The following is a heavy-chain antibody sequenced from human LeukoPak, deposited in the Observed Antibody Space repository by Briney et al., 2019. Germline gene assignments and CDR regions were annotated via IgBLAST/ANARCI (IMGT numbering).Heavy chain of an antibody. J-gene: IGHJ4*02. CDR3: ARDSLAGNVDY. CDR1: GGSISSSSYY. V-gene: IGHV4-39*02. D-gene: IGHD1-14*01. Sequence: SETLSLTCTVSGGSISSSSYYWGWIRQPPGKGLEWIGSIYYSGSTYYNPSLKSRVTISVDTSKNQFSLKLSSVTAADTAVYYCARDSLAGNVDYWGQGTLVTVSS. CDR2: IYYSGST.